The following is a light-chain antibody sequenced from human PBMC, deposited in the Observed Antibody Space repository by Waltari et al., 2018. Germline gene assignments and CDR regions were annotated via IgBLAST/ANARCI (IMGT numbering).Light chain of an antibody. CDR1: QRVTSIS. V-gene: IGKV3-20*01. J-gene: IGKJ4*01. CDR3: QQYDGEVVT. CDR2: GTS. Sequence: EIVLTQSPGTLSLSPGERATLSCRASQRVTSISLTWYQQKIGQAPRLLIDGTSSRATGIPDRFSGSGAGTYFTLTISRLEPEDFAVYYCQQYDGEVVTFGGGTKVEI.